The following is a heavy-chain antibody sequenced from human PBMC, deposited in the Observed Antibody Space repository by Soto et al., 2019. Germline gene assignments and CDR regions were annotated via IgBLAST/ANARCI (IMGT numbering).Heavy chain of an antibody. CDR2: ISGYNGNT. Sequence: ASVKVSCKASGYTFSGYSITWVLQAPGEGLEWMGRISGYNGNTNYARTLRGRLTLTTDTSTSTAYMELRSLTSDDTAVYYCARDVFCGGAPACPDMDVWGQGTTVTVSS. CDR3: ARDVFCGGAPACPDMDV. V-gene: IGHV1-18*04. D-gene: IGHD2-21*01. CDR1: GYTFSGYS. J-gene: IGHJ6*02.